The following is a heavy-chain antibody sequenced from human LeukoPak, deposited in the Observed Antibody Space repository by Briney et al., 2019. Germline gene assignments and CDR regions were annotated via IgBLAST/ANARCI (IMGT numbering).Heavy chain of an antibody. J-gene: IGHJ5*02. CDR1: GGSFSGYY. CDR3: ARGSNYYDSGKGWFDP. CDR2: INHSGST. V-gene: IGHV4-34*01. D-gene: IGHD3-10*01. Sequence: SETLSLTCAVYGGSFSGYYWSWIRQPPGKGLEWIGEINHSGSTNYNPSLKSRVTISVDTPKNQFPLKLSSVTAADTAVYYCARGSNYYDSGKGWFDPWGQGTLVTVSS.